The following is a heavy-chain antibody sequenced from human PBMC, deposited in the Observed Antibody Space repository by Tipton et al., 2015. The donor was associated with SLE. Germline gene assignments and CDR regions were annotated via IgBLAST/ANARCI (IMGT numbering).Heavy chain of an antibody. Sequence: TLSLTCTVSGGSISSYYWSWIRQPAGKGLEWIGRIYTSGSTTYNPSLKSRVTMSVDTSKNQFSLKLSSVTVADTAVYYCVRVAQGNWFDPWGQGTLVTVSS. J-gene: IGHJ5*02. CDR3: VRVAQGNWFDP. CDR1: GGSISSYY. CDR2: IYTSGST. V-gene: IGHV4-4*07.